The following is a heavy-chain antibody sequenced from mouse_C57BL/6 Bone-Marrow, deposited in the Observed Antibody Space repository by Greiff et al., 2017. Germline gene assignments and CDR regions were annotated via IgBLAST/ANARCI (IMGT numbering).Heavy chain of an antibody. D-gene: IGHD2-2*01. Sequence: EVHVVESGGGLVKPGGSLKLSCAASGFTFSSYAMSWVRQTPEKRLEWVATIGDGGSYTYYPANVKGRVTISRDTAKNNLYLQMSHLKSEDTALYYCARDKGYDFDYWGQGTTLTVS. CDR2: IGDGGSYT. J-gene: IGHJ2*01. V-gene: IGHV5-4*01. CDR3: ARDKGYDFDY. CDR1: GFTFSSYA.